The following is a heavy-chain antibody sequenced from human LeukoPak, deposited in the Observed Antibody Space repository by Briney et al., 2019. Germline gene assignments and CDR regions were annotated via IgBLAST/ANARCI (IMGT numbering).Heavy chain of an antibody. V-gene: IGHV3-21*01. Sequence: GGSLRLSCAASGFTLNNYAMSWVRQAPGKGLEWVSSISSSSSYIYYADSVKGRFTISRDNAKNSLYLQMNSLRAEDTAVYYCARRYSGSSFDYWGQGTLVTVSS. J-gene: IGHJ4*02. CDR1: GFTLNNYA. CDR2: ISSSSSYI. D-gene: IGHD1-26*01. CDR3: ARRYSGSSFDY.